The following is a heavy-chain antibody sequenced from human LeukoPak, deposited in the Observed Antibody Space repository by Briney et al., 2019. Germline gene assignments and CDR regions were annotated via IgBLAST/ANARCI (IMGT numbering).Heavy chain of an antibody. J-gene: IGHJ4*02. CDR1: GYTFTSYD. CDR2: MNPNSGNT. Sequence: GASVKVSCKASGYTFTSYDINWVRQATGRGLEWMGWMNPNSGNTGYAQKFQGRVTMTRNTSISTAYMELSSLRSEDTAVYYCARVWTMVQGAGRTPFGYWGQGTLVTVSS. V-gene: IGHV1-8*01. CDR3: ARVWTMVQGAGRTPFGY. D-gene: IGHD3-10*01.